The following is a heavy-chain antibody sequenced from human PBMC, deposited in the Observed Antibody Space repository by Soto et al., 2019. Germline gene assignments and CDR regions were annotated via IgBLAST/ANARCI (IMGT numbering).Heavy chain of an antibody. CDR1: GFTFSSYW. V-gene: IGHV3-7*05. CDR3: AREYYDFWSGYFDYNYGMDV. D-gene: IGHD3-3*01. Sequence: GGSLRLSCAASGFTFSSYWMHWVRQAPGKGLEWVANIKQDGSEKYYVDSVKGRFTISRDNAKNSLYLQMNSLRAEDTAVYYCAREYYDFWSGYFDYNYGMDVWGQGTTVTVSS. CDR2: IKQDGSEK. J-gene: IGHJ6*02.